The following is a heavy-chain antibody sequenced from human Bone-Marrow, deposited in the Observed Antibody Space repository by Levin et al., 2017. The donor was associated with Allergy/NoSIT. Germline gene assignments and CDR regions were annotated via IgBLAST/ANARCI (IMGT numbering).Heavy chain of an antibody. D-gene: IGHD2-2*01. J-gene: IGHJ4*02. CDR2: ISYDGTKK. V-gene: IGHV3-30*18. CDR1: GFTFSSFG. CDR3: AKSLGSKYCSTTSCLTHFDR. Sequence: GESLKISCAASGFTFSSFGMHWVRQAPGKGLQWVALISYDGTKKFYADSVKGRFTVSRDDSESTLYLQMSSLTPEDTAVYYCAKSLGSKYCSTTSCLTHFDRWGQGTLVTVSS.